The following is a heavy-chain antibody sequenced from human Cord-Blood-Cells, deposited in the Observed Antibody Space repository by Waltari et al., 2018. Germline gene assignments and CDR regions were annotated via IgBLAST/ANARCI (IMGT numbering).Heavy chain of an antibody. V-gene: IGHV4-34*01. J-gene: IGHJ3*02. D-gene: IGHD3-3*01. CDR3: ARATIFGVVINAFDI. CDR2: INHSGST. Sequence: QVQLQQWGAGLLKPSETLSLTCAVYGGSFSGYYWSWIRQPPGKGLEWIGEINHSGSTNDNPSLKSRVTIAVDTSKNQFSLKLSSVTAADTDVYYCARATIFGVVINAFDIWGQGTMVTVSS. CDR1: GGSFSGYY.